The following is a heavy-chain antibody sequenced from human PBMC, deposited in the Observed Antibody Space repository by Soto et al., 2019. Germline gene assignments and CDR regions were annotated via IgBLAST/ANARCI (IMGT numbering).Heavy chain of an antibody. Sequence: PSETLSLTCAVYGGSLSGYYWSWIRQTPGKGLEWIGEISHGGSTEYNPSLKSRVTISLDTSKSQFSLQLSSVTAADTAVYYCAASCVACGGFNYYGMDVWGQGTTVTVSS. D-gene: IGHD2-21*01. CDR2: ISHGGST. CDR1: GGSLSGYY. CDR3: AASCVACGGFNYYGMDV. V-gene: IGHV4-34*01. J-gene: IGHJ6*02.